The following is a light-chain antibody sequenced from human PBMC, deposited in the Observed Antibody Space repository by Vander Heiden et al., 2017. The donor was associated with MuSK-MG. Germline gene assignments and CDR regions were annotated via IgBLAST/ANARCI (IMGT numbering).Light chain of an antibody. V-gene: IGKV4-1*01. J-gene: IGKJ1*01. CDR3: QQEDSTPKT. CDR2: WAS. Sequence: DIVMTQSPDSLAVSLGERATINCKSSQSVLYSSNNKNYLAWYQQKPGQPPKLLIYWASTRESGVPDRISGSGSGTDFTLTISSLQAEDVAVYYCQQEDSTPKTFGQGTKVEIK. CDR1: QSVLYSSNNKNY.